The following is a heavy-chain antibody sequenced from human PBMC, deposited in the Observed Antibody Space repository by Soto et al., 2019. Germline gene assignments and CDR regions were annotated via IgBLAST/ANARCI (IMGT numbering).Heavy chain of an antibody. Sequence: EVQLLESGGGLVQPGGSLRLSCAASGFTFSPYAMTWVRQAPGKELERVSSISGSGGNTNYAASVKGRFTVSRDNSKRTLSLQMNSLTEEDTAIDYWAKGLRRLLRTQYYYGLDVWGRGTTVTVSS. CDR1: GFTFSPYA. CDR2: ISGSGGNT. D-gene: IGHD3-16*01. V-gene: IGHV3-23*01. J-gene: IGHJ6*02. CDR3: AKGLRRLLRTQYYYGLDV.